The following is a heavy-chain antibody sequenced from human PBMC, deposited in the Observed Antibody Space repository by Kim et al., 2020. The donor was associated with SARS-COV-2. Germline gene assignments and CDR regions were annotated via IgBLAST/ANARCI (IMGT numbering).Heavy chain of an antibody. CDR2: IKQDGSEK. V-gene: IGHV3-7*01. Sequence: GGSLRLSCAASGFTFSSYWMSWVRQAPGKGLEWVANIKQDGSEKYYVDSVKGRFTISRDNAKNSLYLQMNSLRAEDTAVYYCARAVSWYYDFWSGQSSYYLDYWGQGALVTVAS. CDR1: GFTFSSYW. D-gene: IGHD3-3*01. J-gene: IGHJ4*02. CDR3: ARAVSWYYDFWSGQSSYYLDY.